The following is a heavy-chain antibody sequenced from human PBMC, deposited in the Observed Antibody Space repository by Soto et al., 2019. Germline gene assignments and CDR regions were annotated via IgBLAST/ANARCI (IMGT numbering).Heavy chain of an antibody. Sequence: QVQLVQSGAEVKKPGASVKVSCKASGYTFTTYDINWVRQATGQGLEWMGWMNPNSGNTGYAQKFQGRVTMTRNTYITTAYMELSSMRSEDTAVYYCICASYYYYYGMDGWGQGTTVTVSS. J-gene: IGHJ6*02. V-gene: IGHV1-8*01. CDR2: MNPNSGNT. D-gene: IGHD2-21*01. CDR3: ICASYYYYYGMDG. CDR1: GYTFTTYD.